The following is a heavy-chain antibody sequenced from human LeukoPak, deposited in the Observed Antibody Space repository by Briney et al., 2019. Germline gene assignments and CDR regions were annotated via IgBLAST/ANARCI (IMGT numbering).Heavy chain of an antibody. CDR1: GFSFRASS. CDR3: AKIKGPSLSTCYMDV. CDR2: IANDDDTP. V-gene: IGHV3-48*02. J-gene: IGHJ6*03. Sequence: GGSLRLSCEAPGFSFRASSVNWVRQAPGKGLEWLAYIANDDDTPFYADSVTGRFTPSKNKADNLVYLQMNSQRDDDTAVYYCAKIKGPSLSTCYMDVWGSGTTVTVSS. D-gene: IGHD2/OR15-2a*01.